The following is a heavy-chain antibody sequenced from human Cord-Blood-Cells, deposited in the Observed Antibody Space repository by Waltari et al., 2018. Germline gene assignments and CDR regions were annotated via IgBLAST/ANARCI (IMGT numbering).Heavy chain of an antibody. D-gene: IGHD6-13*01. V-gene: IGHV3-30*18. Sequence: QVQLVESGGGVVQPGRSLRLSCAASGFTFSSYGMHWVRQAPGKGLEWVAVISYAGSNKYYADSVKGRFTISRDNSKNTLYLQMNSLRAEDTAVYYCAKGSAATDAFDIWGQGTMVTVSS. CDR3: AKGSAATDAFDI. J-gene: IGHJ3*02. CDR2: ISYAGSNK. CDR1: GFTFSSYG.